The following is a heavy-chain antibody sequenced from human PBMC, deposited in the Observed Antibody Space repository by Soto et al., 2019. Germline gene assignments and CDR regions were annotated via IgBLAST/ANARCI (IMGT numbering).Heavy chain of an antibody. V-gene: IGHV4-31*03. D-gene: IGHD2-15*01. CDR2: IYYGGST. Sequence: SETLSLTCTVSGGSISSGGYYWSWIRQHPGKGLEWIGYIYYGGSTYYNPSLKSRVTISVDTSKNLFSLKLSSVTTADTALYYCAREGYCSGGSCYSGSFDIWGQGTMVTVSS. CDR1: GGSISSGGYY. CDR3: AREGYCSGGSCYSGSFDI. J-gene: IGHJ3*02.